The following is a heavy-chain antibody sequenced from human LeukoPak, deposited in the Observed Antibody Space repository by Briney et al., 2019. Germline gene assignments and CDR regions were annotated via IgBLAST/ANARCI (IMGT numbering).Heavy chain of an antibody. J-gene: IGHJ5*02. CDR1: GFSIGNYG. CDR2: IPHDGGVK. Sequence: GTSLRLSCAVSGFSIGNYGMHWVRQAPDKGLEWVAMIPHDGGVKYYGDSVKGRLTISRDNSENTLYLQMNSLRVEDTAVYYCARDWGSSGWYNWFDPWGQGTLVTVSS. V-gene: IGHV3-30*03. CDR3: ARDWGSSGWYNWFDP. D-gene: IGHD6-19*01.